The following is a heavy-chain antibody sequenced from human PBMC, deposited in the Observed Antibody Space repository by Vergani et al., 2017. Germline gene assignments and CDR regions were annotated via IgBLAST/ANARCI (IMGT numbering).Heavy chain of an antibody. CDR3: ARSGGYYDYDFWSGYHDY. CDR1: GYTFTSYG. Sequence: QVQLVQSGAEVKKPGASVKVSCKASGYTFTSYGISWVRQAPGQGLEWMGWISAYNGKTNYAQKLQGRVTMTTDTSTSTAYMELRSLRSDDTAVYYCARSGGYYDYDFWSGYHDYWGQGTLVTVSS. V-gene: IGHV1-18*01. J-gene: IGHJ4*02. CDR2: ISAYNGKT. D-gene: IGHD3-3*01.